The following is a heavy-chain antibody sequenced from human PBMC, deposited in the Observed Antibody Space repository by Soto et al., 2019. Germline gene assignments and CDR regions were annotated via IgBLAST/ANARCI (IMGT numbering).Heavy chain of an antibody. V-gene: IGHV3-48*01. J-gene: IGHJ6*04. CDR2: ISSRSSTT. CDR3: ARGVPEYYYYYSMDV. Sequence: GGSLRLSCAASGFTFSSYSMNWVRQAPGKGLEWVSFISSRSSTTYYADSVKGRFTISRDNDKNSLYLQMNSLRAEETAVYYCARGVPEYYYYYSMDVWGKGTTVTVSS. CDR1: GFTFSSYS.